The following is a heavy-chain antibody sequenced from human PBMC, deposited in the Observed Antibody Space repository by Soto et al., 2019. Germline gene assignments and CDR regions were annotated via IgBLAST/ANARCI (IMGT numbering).Heavy chain of an antibody. CDR1: GYTFTSYG. Sequence: ASVKVSCKASGYTFTSYGISWVRQAPGQGLEWMGWISAYNGNTNYAQKLQGRVTMTTDTSTSTAYMELRSLRSDDTAAYYCARSVPAAITISDAFDIWGQGTMVTVSS. V-gene: IGHV1-18*01. J-gene: IGHJ3*02. CDR2: ISAYNGNT. CDR3: ARSVPAAITISDAFDI. D-gene: IGHD2-2*01.